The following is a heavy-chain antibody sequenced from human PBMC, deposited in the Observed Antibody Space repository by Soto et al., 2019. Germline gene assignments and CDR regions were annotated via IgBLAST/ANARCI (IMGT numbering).Heavy chain of an antibody. J-gene: IGHJ5*02. CDR3: ARSYYDFWSGSRSGFDP. V-gene: IGHV2-26*01. D-gene: IGHD3-3*01. Sequence: SGPTLVNPTETLTLTCTVSGFSLSNARMGVSWIRQPPGKALEWLAHIFSNDEKSYSTSLKSRLTISKDTSKSQVVLTMTNMDPVDTATYYCARSYYDFWSGSRSGFDPWGQGTLVTVSS. CDR1: GFSLSNARMG. CDR2: IFSNDEK.